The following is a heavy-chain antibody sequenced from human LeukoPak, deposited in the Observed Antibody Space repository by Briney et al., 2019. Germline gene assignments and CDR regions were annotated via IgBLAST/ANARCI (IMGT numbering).Heavy chain of an antibody. CDR1: GGSISSSDYY. Sequence: PSETLSLTCTVSGGSISSSDYYWGWIRQPPGKGLEWIASIYYSGTTHYNPSHQSRVTMSVDTSKNQFALKLSSVTAAGTAVYYCARVNTQGVPSPWGQGILVPVSS. D-gene: IGHD2-15*01. V-gene: IGHV4-39*01. CDR2: IYYSGTT. J-gene: IGHJ5*02. CDR3: ARVNTQGVPSP.